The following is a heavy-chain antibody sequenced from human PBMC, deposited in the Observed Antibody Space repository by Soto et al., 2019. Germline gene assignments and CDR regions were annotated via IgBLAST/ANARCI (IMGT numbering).Heavy chain of an antibody. J-gene: IGHJ4*02. CDR2: TRNKANSYNT. D-gene: IGHD1-26*01. V-gene: IGHV3-72*01. CDR3: ARDTGGSYDY. CDR1: GFTFSDYY. Sequence: EVQLVESGGGLVQPGGSLRLSCAASGFTFSDYYMDWVRQVPGKGLEWLGRTRNKANSYNTEYVASVKGRFIISRDGSKDSMYLQMNSLKNGDTAVYYCARDTGGSYDYWGQGVLVTVSS.